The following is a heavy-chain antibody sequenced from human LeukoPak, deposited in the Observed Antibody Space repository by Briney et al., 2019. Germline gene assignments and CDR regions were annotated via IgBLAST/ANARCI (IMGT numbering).Heavy chain of an antibody. J-gene: IGHJ3*02. CDR3: AENYDSSDAFDI. D-gene: IGHD3-22*01. V-gene: IGHV1-46*01. CDR1: GYTFTSYY. Sequence: ALVKVSCKASGYTFTSYYMHWVRQAPGQGLEWMGIINPSGGSTSYAQKFQGRVTMTRHTSTSTVYMELSSLRSEDTAVYYCAENYDSSDAFDIWGQGTMVTVSS. CDR2: INPSGGST.